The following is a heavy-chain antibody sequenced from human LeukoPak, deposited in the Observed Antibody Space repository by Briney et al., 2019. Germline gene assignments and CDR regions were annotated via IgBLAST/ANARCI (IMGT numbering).Heavy chain of an antibody. V-gene: IGHV3-23*01. Sequence: GGSLRLSCVASGFTFSSYGMSWVRQAPGKGLEWVSYVSATGYTTSYADSVKGRFTISRDNSKNTMYLQMNNLREEDTAVYYCTRDPILGAPDYFDYWGQGTLVTVSS. CDR2: VSATGYTT. D-gene: IGHD1-26*01. J-gene: IGHJ4*02. CDR3: TRDPILGAPDYFDY. CDR1: GFTFSSYG.